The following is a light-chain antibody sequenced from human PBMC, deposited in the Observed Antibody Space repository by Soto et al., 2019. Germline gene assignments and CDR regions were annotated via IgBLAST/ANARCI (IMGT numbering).Light chain of an antibody. CDR1: SSDVGGYND. CDR2: DVS. CDR3: CSYGGSYAYV. Sequence: QSALTQPRSVSGSPGQSVTISCTGTSSDVGGYNDVSWYQQHAGTAPNLIYYDVSKRPSGVPGRSAGSKSGNAASLTISWLQAEDEADYYGCSYGGSYAYVFGGGTKLTVL. J-gene: IGLJ3*02. V-gene: IGLV2-11*01.